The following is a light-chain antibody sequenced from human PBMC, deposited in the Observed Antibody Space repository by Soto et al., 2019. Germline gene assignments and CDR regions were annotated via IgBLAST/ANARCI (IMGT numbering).Light chain of an antibody. CDR2: GAS. CDR3: QQYGSSRT. CDR1: QSVRSSY. V-gene: IGKV3-20*01. Sequence: PGERATLSCRASQSVRSSYLAWYQQKPGQAPRLLIYGASSKATGIPDRFSGSGSGTDFTLTISRLEPEDFAIYYCQQYGSSRTFGQGTKVEIK. J-gene: IGKJ1*01.